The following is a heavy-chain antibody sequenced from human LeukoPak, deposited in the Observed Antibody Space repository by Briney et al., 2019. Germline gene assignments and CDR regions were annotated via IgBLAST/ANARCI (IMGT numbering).Heavy chain of an antibody. CDR2: INHSGST. J-gene: IGHJ6*03. V-gene: IGHV4-34*01. CDR3: ARVVTMVRGVIAYYYYYMDV. Sequence: SETLSLTCAVYGGSFSGYYWSWIRQPPGKGLEWIGEINHSGSTNYNPSLKSRVTISVDTSKNQFSLKLSSVTAADTAVYYCARVVTMVRGVIAYYYYYMDVWGKGTTVTISS. D-gene: IGHD3-10*01. CDR1: GGSFSGYY.